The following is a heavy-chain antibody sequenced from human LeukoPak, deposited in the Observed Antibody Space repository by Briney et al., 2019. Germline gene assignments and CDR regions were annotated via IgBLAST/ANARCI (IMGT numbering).Heavy chain of an antibody. CDR3: ARGGHGSVVGWSYFDY. CDR2: ITSTGGFI. J-gene: IGHJ4*02. CDR1: GFTFSSYS. D-gene: IGHD2-15*01. V-gene: IGHV3-21*01. Sequence: GGSLRLSCAASGFTFSSYSMNWVRLAPGKGLEWVSSITSTGGFISYADSVKGRFTVSRDNAKNSLDLQMSSLRVEDTAMYYCARGGHGSVVGWSYFDYWGQGTLVTVSS.